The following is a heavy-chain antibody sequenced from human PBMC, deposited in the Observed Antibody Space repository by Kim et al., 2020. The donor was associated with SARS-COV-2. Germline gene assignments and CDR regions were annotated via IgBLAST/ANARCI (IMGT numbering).Heavy chain of an antibody. Sequence: GGSLRLSCAASGFTFSNYAMSWVRQAPGKGLEWVSTISGNGGSTFFPDSVKGRFTISRDNSKNTVYLRMNSLRAEDTAVYYCAKGEDPTYYYSMHVWGKGTTVTVSS. CDR2: ISGNGGST. D-gene: IGHD3-16*01. CDR1: GFTFSNYA. J-gene: IGHJ6*03. CDR3: AKGEDPTYYYSMHV. V-gene: IGHV3-23*01.